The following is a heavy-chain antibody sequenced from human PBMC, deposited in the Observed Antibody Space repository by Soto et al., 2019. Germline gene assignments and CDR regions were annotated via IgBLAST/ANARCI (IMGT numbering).Heavy chain of an antibody. CDR2: ISYDGSNK. CDR1: GFTFSSYA. V-gene: IGHV3-30-3*01. Sequence: QVPLVESGGGVVQPGRSLRLSCAASGFTFSSYAMHWVRQAPGKGLEWVAVISYDGSNKYYADSVKGRFTISRDNSKNTLYLQMNSLRAEDTAVYYCARDHRVVVIRSHAYWGQGTLVTVSS. J-gene: IGHJ4*02. D-gene: IGHD3-22*01. CDR3: ARDHRVVVIRSHAY.